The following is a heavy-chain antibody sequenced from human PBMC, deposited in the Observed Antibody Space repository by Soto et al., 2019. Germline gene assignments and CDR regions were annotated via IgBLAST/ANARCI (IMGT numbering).Heavy chain of an antibody. CDR3: ATAGDSSYSIYYYGMDV. V-gene: IGHV1-24*01. D-gene: IGHD2-2*01. J-gene: IGHJ6*02. CDR1: GYTLTELS. CDR2: FDPEDGET. Sequence: ASVKVSCKVSGYTLTELSMHWVRQAPGKGLVWMGGFDPEDGETIYAQKFQGRVTMTEDTSTDTAYMELSSLRSEDTAVYYCATAGDSSYSIYYYGMDVWGQGTTVTVSS.